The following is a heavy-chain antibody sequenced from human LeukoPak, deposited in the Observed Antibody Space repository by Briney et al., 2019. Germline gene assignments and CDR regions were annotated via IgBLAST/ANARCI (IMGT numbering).Heavy chain of an antibody. V-gene: IGHV3-30*18. CDR3: AKDRGSGCSS. CDR1: GFTFSSYG. J-gene: IGHJ4*02. CDR2: ISYDGSNK. D-gene: IGHD6-19*01. Sequence: GGSLRLSCAASGFTFSSYGMHWVRQAPGEGLEWVAVISYDGSNKYYADSVKGRFTISRDNSKNTLYLQMNSLRAEDTAVYYCAKDRGSGCSSWGQGTLVTVSS.